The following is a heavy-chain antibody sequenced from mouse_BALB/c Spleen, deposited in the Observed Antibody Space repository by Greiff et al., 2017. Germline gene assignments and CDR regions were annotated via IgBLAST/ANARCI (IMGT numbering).Heavy chain of an antibody. D-gene: IGHD2-4*01. Sequence: QVHVKQPGPELVRPGVSVKISCKGSGYTFTDYAMHWVKQSHAKSLEWIGVISTYYGNTNYNQKFKGKATMTVDKSSSTAYMELARLTSEDSAIYYCARGNYDYAWFAYWGQGTLVTVSA. J-gene: IGHJ3*01. V-gene: IGHV1-67*01. CDR3: ARGNYDYAWFAY. CDR1: GYTFTDYA. CDR2: ISTYYGNT.